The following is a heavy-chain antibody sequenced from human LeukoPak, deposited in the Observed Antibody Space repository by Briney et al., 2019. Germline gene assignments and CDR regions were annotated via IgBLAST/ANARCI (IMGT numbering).Heavy chain of an antibody. CDR3: ASASSRRIAAGGDY. J-gene: IGHJ4*02. CDR1: GFTFSNYW. V-gene: IGHV3-74*01. D-gene: IGHD6-13*01. CDR2: INSDGSSR. Sequence: SGGSLRLSCAAFGFTFSNYWMHWVRQAPGKGLVWVSRINSDGSSRNYADSVKGRFTISRDNAKNTLYLQMNSLRAEDTAVYYCASASSRRIAAGGDYWGQGTLVTVSS.